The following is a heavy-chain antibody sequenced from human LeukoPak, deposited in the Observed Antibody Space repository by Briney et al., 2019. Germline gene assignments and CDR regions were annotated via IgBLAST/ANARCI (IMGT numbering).Heavy chain of an antibody. CDR3: ARGHFGALKGDY. Sequence: PGGSLRLSCAASGFTFSSYSMIWVRQAPGKGLEWVSGINWNGGSTGYADSVKGRFTISRDNAKNSLYLQMNSLRAEDTALYYCARGHFGALKGDYWGQGTLVTVSS. CDR1: GFTFSSYS. CDR2: INWNGGST. V-gene: IGHV3-20*04. J-gene: IGHJ4*02. D-gene: IGHD3-16*01.